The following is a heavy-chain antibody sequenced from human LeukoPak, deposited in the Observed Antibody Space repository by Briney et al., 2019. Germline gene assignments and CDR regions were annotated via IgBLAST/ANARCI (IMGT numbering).Heavy chain of an antibody. CDR1: GYTFTGYY. CDR2: INPNSGGT. Sequence: GASVKFSCKASGYTFTGYYMHWVRQAPGQGLEWMGWINPNSGGTNYAQKFQGRVTMTRDTSISTAYMELSRLRSDDTAVYYCARGPDDFWRGYYTDRWGQGTLVTVSS. V-gene: IGHV1-2*02. J-gene: IGHJ5*02. CDR3: ARGPDDFWRGYYTDR. D-gene: IGHD3-3*01.